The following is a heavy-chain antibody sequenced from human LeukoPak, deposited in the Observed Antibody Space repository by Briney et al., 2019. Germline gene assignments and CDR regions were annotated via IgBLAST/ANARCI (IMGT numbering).Heavy chain of an antibody. CDR2: MYTSGIT. CDR1: GGSISSYS. J-gene: IGHJ3*02. CDR3: ASRDANTAAAFDI. V-gene: IGHV4-4*07. Sequence: PSETLSLTCTVSGGSISSYSWSWIRQPAGKGLEWIGHMYTSGITNYNPSLKSRVTMSVDTSKKQFSLKLSSVTAAVTAVYYCASRDANTAAAFDIWGQGTMLTVSS. D-gene: IGHD2-21*02.